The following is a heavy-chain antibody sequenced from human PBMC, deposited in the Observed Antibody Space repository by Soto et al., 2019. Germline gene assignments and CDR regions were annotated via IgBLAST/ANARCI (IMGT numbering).Heavy chain of an antibody. CDR3: ARESEDLTSNFDY. CDR1: GFTFTRYS. J-gene: IGHJ4*02. CDR2: ISSTTHYI. V-gene: IGHV3-21*06. Sequence: GGSLRLSCAASGFTFTRYSMNWVRQAPGKGLEWVSSISSTTHYIYYADSMRGRFTISRDNAKNAVYLEMNSLRAEDTAVYYCARESEDLTSNFDYWGQGTLVTSPQ.